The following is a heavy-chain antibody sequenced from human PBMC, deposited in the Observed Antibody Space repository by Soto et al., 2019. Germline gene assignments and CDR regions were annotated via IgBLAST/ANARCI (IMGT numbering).Heavy chain of an antibody. J-gene: IGHJ4*02. D-gene: IGHD6-19*01. CDR2: IYYTGST. V-gene: IGHV4-59*12. CDR3: ARGRSTQWLAGLTFDY. Sequence: PSETLSLTCTVSGDSMSTYYWSWIRQPPGKGLEWVGYIYYTGSTNYNPSLKSRVTVSVDTSKNQFSLKLSSVTAADTAVYYCARGRSTQWLAGLTFDYWGQGTLVTVSS. CDR1: GDSMSTYY.